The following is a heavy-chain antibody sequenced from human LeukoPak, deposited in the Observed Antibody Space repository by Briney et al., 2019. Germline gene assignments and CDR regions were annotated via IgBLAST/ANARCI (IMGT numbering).Heavy chain of an antibody. Sequence: GGSLRLSCAASGFTFSSYAMHWVRQAPGKGLEWVAFIRYDGSNKYYADSVKGRFTISRDNSKNTLYLQMNSLRAEDTAVYYCAKDREWLVKWLGYYMDVWGKGTTVTISS. CDR2: IRYDGSNK. CDR1: GFTFSSYA. J-gene: IGHJ6*03. D-gene: IGHD6-19*01. V-gene: IGHV3-30*02. CDR3: AKDREWLVKWLGYYMDV.